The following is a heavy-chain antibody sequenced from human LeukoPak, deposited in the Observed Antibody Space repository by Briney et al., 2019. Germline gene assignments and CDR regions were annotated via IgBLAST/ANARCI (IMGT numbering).Heavy chain of an antibody. CDR3: ARAGSSSKKYYFDS. CDR2: IYSDGST. CDR1: GFTVNSNY. J-gene: IGHJ4*02. V-gene: IGHV3-53*01. Sequence: GGSLRLSCAASGFTVNSNYMSWVRQAPGKGLEWVSVIYSDGSTYYADSVKGRFTISRDNPKNTLYLQMTSLRAEDPAVYYCARAGSSSKKYYFDSCGQGTLVTVSS. D-gene: IGHD6-13*01.